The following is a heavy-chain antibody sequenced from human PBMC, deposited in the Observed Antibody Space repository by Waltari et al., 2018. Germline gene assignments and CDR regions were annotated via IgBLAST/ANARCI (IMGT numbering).Heavy chain of an antibody. Sequence: QVQLVESGGGVVQPGRSLRLSCAASGFTFSSYAMHCVRQAPGKGLEWVAVISYDGSNKDYADSVKGRFTISRDNSKNTLYLQMNSLRAEDTAVYYCARDPDGSYFVSSFDYWGQGTLVTVSS. D-gene: IGHD1-26*01. V-gene: IGHV3-30-3*01. CDR2: ISYDGSNK. CDR1: GFTFSSYA. CDR3: ARDPDGSYFVSSFDY. J-gene: IGHJ4*02.